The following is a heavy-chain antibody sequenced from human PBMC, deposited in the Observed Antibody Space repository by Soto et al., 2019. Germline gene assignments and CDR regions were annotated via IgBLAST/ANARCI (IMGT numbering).Heavy chain of an antibody. V-gene: IGHV3-7*01. CDR3: ARARLYYDFWSGYYADV. Sequence: GGSLRLSCAASGFTFRRHRMSWVRQAPGKGLEWVANIKEDGNEKYYVDSVKGRFTISRDNAKNSLYLQMNSLGVEDTAVYYCARARLYYDFWSGYYADVWGKGTTVTVSS. D-gene: IGHD3-3*01. CDR2: IKEDGNEK. J-gene: IGHJ6*04. CDR1: GFTFRRHR.